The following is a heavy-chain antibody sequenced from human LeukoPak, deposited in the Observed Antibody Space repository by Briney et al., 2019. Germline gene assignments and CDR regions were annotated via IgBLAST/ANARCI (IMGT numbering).Heavy chain of an antibody. V-gene: IGHV3-30*02. CDR1: GFTFGSYG. CDR3: AELGITMIGGV. J-gene: IGHJ6*04. Sequence: PGGSLRLSYAASGFTFGSYGMHWVRQAPGKGLEWVTFIRSDGSNKYYADSVKGRFTISRDNAKNSLYLQMNSLRAEDTAVYYCAELGITMIGGVWGKGTTVTISS. CDR2: IRSDGSNK. D-gene: IGHD3-10*02.